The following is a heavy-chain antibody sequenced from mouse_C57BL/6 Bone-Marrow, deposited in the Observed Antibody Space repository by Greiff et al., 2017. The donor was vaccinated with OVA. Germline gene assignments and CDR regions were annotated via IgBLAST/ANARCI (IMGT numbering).Heavy chain of an antibody. Sequence: EVKLEESGPGLVKPSQSLSLTCSVTGYSITSGYYWNWIRQFPGNKLEWMGYISYDGSNNYNPSLKNRISITRDTSKNQFFLKLNSVTTEDTATYYCARDTHYYGSYAYWGQGTLVTVSA. D-gene: IGHD1-1*01. V-gene: IGHV3-6*01. CDR3: ARDTHYYGSYAY. CDR2: ISYDGSN. CDR1: GYSITSGYY. J-gene: IGHJ3*01.